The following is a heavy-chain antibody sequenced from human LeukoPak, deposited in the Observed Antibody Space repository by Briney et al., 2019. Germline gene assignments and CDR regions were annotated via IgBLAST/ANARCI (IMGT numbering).Heavy chain of an antibody. V-gene: IGHV3-23*01. J-gene: IGHJ4*02. CDR1: GFTFSSYS. D-gene: IGHD1/OR15-1a*01. CDR3: EKRSAEHTYVDY. CDR2: TSGSGGST. Sequence: AGSLRLSCAASGFTFSSYSMSWVRQAPGKGLEWVSATSGSGGSTYYADSVKGRFTISRDNSKNTLTLQMTTVRDEATAVYYCEKRSAEHTYVDYCGQGTLVTVSS.